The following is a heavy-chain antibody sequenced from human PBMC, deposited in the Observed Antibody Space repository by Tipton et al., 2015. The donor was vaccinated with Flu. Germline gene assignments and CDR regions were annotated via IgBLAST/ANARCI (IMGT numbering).Heavy chain of an antibody. CDR2: IHYSGSP. V-gene: IGHV4-38-2*02. J-gene: IGHJ4*02. Sequence: TLSLTCSVPGYSVGGNYFWGWIRQAPGKGLEWIGNIHYSGSPHYNPSLKSRVTISVDTSKNQFSLRLSSVTAADTAVYYCARDPSLGMPDYFDYWGQGTLVTASS. D-gene: IGHD2-2*01. CDR1: GYSVGGNYF. CDR3: ARDPSLGMPDYFDY.